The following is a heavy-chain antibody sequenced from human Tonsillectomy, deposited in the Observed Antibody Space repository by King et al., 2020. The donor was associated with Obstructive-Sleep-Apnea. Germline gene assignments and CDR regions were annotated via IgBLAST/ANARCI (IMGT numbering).Heavy chain of an antibody. V-gene: IGHV3-15*01. CDR1: GFTFSDAW. CDR3: TTGGRYWTLRGVDMWGYFDS. Sequence: VQLVESGGGLERPGGSLRLSCAASGFTFSDAWMSWVRQAPGKGREWVGRIKSKADGGTIDYAAPVKGRFTISRDDSKNTLYLQMSGLKIDDTAVYYCTTGGRYWTLRGVDMWGYFDSWGQGTLVTVSS. J-gene: IGHJ4*02. D-gene: IGHD3-10*01. CDR2: IKSKADGGTI.